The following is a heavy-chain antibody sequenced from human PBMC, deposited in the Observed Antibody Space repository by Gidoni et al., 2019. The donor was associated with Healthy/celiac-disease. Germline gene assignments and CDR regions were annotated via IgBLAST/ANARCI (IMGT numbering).Heavy chain of an antibody. CDR1: GFPFSRYG. J-gene: IGHJ6*02. V-gene: IGHV3-30*18. CDR2: ISYDGSNK. CDR3: AKEGIVATIPAKTWLGMDV. Sequence: QVQLVESGGGVVQPGRSLRLSCAASGFPFSRYGMHGVRQAPGKGLEWVAVISYDGSNKYYADSVKGRFTISRDNSKNTLYLQMNSLRAEDTAVYYCAKEGIVATIPAKTWLGMDVWGQGTTVTVSS. D-gene: IGHD5-12*01.